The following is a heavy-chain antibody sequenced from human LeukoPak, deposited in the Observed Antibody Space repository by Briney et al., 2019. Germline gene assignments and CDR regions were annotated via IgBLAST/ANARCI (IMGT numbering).Heavy chain of an antibody. CDR1: GGSISSYY. V-gene: IGHV4-59*01. J-gene: IGHJ4*02. CDR2: IYYSGST. Sequence: KSSETLSLTCTVSGGSISSYYWSWIRQPPGKGLEWIGYIYYSGSTNYNPSLKSRVTISVDTSKNQFSLKLSPVTAADTAVYYCAREESVAGTGIVDYWGQGTLVTVSS. CDR3: AREESVAGTGIVDY. D-gene: IGHD6-19*01.